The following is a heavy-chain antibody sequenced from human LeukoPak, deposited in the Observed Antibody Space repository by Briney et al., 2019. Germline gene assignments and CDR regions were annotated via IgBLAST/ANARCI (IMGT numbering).Heavy chain of an antibody. CDR1: GFTFSNYA. J-gene: IGHJ4*02. CDR3: AKPRTIAVPGRSGFDS. V-gene: IGHV3-23*01. Sequence: SGGSLRLSCAASGFTFSNYAMNWVRQAPGKGLEWVPVISDLGASTYYADSVKGRFTISRDNSKNTLYLQMNSLRAEDTAVYYCAKPRTIAVPGRSGFDSWGQGTLVTVSS. CDR2: ISDLGAST. D-gene: IGHD6-13*01.